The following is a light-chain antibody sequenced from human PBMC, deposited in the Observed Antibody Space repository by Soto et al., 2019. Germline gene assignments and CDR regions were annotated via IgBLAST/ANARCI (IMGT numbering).Light chain of an antibody. Sequence: EIVLTQSPGTLSLSPGKTATLSCRASQTIGRNYLAWYQQKPGQAPRLLIFGTSTRATGIPDRFSGSGSGTDFTLSISRLEPEDFAVYYCQQYANSPLLTFGGGTKVEIK. J-gene: IGKJ4*01. CDR2: GTS. V-gene: IGKV3-20*01. CDR3: QQYANSPLLT. CDR1: QTIGRNY.